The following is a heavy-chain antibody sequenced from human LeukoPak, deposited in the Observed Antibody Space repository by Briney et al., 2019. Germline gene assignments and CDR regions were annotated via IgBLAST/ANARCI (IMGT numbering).Heavy chain of an antibody. Sequence: GGSLRLSCAASGFTFSSYSVNWVRQAPGKGLEWVSAISGSGGSTYYADSVKGRFTISRDNSKNTLYLQMNSLRAEDTAVYYCAKGRRITMIVVVITHSDAFDIWGQGTMVTVSS. CDR2: ISGSGGST. J-gene: IGHJ3*02. CDR1: GFTFSSYS. D-gene: IGHD3-22*01. CDR3: AKGRRITMIVVVITHSDAFDI. V-gene: IGHV3-23*01.